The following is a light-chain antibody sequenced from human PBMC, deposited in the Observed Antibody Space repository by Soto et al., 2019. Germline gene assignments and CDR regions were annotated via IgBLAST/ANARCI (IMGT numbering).Light chain of an antibody. V-gene: IGKV1-5*01. J-gene: IGKJ4*01. CDR2: DAS. Sequence: DIQMTQSPSTLSASVGDRVTITCRASQSISSWLAWYQQKPGKAPKLLIYDASSLESGVPSRSSGSGSGTEFTLTISSLQPDDFATYYCQQYNSYSWLTFGGGTKVDIK. CDR3: QQYNSYSWLT. CDR1: QSISSW.